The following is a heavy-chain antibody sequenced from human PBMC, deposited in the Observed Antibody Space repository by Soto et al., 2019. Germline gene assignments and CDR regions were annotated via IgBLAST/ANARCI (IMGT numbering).Heavy chain of an antibody. D-gene: IGHD3-10*01. CDR3: AREIPSRGAGWFDP. CDR2: ISSSISTI. CDR1: GFTFSSSS. J-gene: IGHJ5*02. V-gene: IGHV3-48*02. Sequence: PGGSLRLSCAASGFTFSSSSMIWVRQATGKGLEWVSDISSSISTIYYADSVKGRFTISRDNAKNSLYLQMNSLRDEDTVVYYCAREIPSRGAGWFDPWGQGTLVTVSS.